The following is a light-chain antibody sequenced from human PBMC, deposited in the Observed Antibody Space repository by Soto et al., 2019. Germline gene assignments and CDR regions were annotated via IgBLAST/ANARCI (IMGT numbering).Light chain of an antibody. V-gene: IGKV1-5*03. CDR1: QSVSTS. CDR3: QQYNSYRT. CDR2: QAS. Sequence: DIQMTQSPSTLSASVGDRLTITCRASQSVSTSLAWYQQKPGIAPKLLIYQASSLENGVPSRFSGSGSGTEFTLTTSSLQHDNFANYYCQQYNSYRTLGQGTKVEIK. J-gene: IGKJ1*01.